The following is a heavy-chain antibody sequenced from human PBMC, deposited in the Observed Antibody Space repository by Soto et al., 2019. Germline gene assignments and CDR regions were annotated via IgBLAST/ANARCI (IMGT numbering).Heavy chain of an antibody. CDR2: ISSSSSTI. J-gene: IGHJ4*02. CDR3: ARDAPPTDY. V-gene: IGHV3-48*02. CDR1: GLTSISYS. Sequence: EVQLVESGGGLVQPGGSWGPPVAASGLTSISYSRNWVGRPPGKGLEGVSYISSSSSTIYYADSVKGRFTISRDNAKNSLYLQMNSLRDEDTAVYYCARDAPPTDYWGQGTLVTVSS.